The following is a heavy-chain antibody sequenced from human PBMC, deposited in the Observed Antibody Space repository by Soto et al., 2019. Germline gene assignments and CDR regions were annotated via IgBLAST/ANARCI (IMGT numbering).Heavy chain of an antibody. D-gene: IGHD1-26*01. CDR3: AKESANSYFPLDH. J-gene: IGHJ4*02. V-gene: IGHV3-23*01. CDR2: ISGSGGST. CDR1: GFTFSDYA. Sequence: LRXSCVASGFTFSDYAISWVRQAPGKGLEWVSTISGSGGSTYYTDSVKGRFTISSDRSTNTLFLQMSSLRAEDTALYFCAKESANSYFPLDHWGQGTLVTVSS.